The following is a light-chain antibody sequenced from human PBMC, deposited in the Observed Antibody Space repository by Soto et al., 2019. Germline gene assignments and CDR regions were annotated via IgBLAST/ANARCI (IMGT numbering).Light chain of an antibody. CDR3: QQYDSSPRT. CDR1: QSVRNN. V-gene: IGKV3-20*01. CDR2: GAS. J-gene: IGKJ1*01. Sequence: IVMTQSPSTLSVSPGERATLSCRASQSVRNNLAWYQQKPGQAPSLLISGASSRAADIPDRFSGSGSGTDFTLTINRLEPEDFAVYYCQQYDSSPRTFGQGTKVAIK.